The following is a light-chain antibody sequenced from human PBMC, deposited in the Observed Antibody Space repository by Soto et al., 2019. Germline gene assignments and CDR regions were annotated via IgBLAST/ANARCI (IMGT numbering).Light chain of an antibody. J-gene: IGKJ1*01. CDR3: MQALQVRT. V-gene: IGKV2-28*01. Sequence: DIVMTQSPLSLPVTPGEPASISCRSSQSLLHSNGYNYLDWYLQKPGQSPQLLIYLGSNRAPGVPDRFSGSGSGTDFTLRISRVEAEDVGVYYCMQALQVRTFGQGTKVEFK. CDR1: QSLLHSNGYNY. CDR2: LGS.